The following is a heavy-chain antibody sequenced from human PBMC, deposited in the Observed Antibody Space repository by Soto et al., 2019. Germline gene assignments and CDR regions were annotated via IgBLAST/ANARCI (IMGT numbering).Heavy chain of an antibody. CDR2: ISNDGSNK. Sequence: QVQLVESGGGVVQPGRSLRLSCAASGFTFSSCGMHWVRQAPGKGLEWVAVISNDGSNKYYADSVTGRFTISRDNSKNTLYLQMNSLRAEDTAVYYCAKEWVYDSSGWSFDYWGQGTLVTVSS. CDR3: AKEWVYDSSGWSFDY. CDR1: GFTFSSCG. J-gene: IGHJ4*02. D-gene: IGHD3-22*01. V-gene: IGHV3-30*18.